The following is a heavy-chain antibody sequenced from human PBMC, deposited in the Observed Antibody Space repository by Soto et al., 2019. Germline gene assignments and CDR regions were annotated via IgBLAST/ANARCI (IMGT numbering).Heavy chain of an antibody. CDR1: GGSISSYY. D-gene: IGHD5-18*01. CDR2: IYYSGST. V-gene: IGHV4-59*01. CDR3: ARDSNVDTAMVTGYYYYGMDV. Sequence: PSETLSLTCTVSGGSISSYYWSWIRQPPGKGLEWIGYIYYSGSTNYNPSLKSRVTISVDTPKNQFSLKLSSVTAADTAVYYCARDSNVDTAMVTGYYYYGMDVWGQGTTVTVSS. J-gene: IGHJ6*02.